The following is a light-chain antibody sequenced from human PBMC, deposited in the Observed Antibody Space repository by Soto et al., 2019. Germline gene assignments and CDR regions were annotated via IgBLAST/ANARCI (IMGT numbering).Light chain of an antibody. CDR3: QSYDSSLCARYV. V-gene: IGLV1-40*01. J-gene: IGLJ1*01. CDR1: SSNIGAGYD. CDR2: GNS. Sequence: QSVLTQPPSVSGAPGQRVTISCTGSSSNIGAGYDVHWYQQLPGTAPKLLIYGNSNRPSGVPDRFSGSKSGTSASLAITGLQAEDEADYYCQSYDSSLCARYVFGTGTKLTVL.